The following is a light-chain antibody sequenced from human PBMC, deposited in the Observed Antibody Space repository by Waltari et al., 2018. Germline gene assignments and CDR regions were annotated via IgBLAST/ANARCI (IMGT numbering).Light chain of an antibody. CDR1: QHPVHSDGNTY. Sequence: VVLTPSPLVLLVILGQAAPMSCWSSQHPVHSDGNTYLHWFHQRPGGSPRRLIYKISRRESGVPDRCSGSGSGTDITLKSSRVEAEDVVFYYCMQGSHVPRTFGQGTKLEI. V-gene: IGKV2-30*02. CDR3: MQGSHVPRT. CDR2: KIS. J-gene: IGKJ2*01.